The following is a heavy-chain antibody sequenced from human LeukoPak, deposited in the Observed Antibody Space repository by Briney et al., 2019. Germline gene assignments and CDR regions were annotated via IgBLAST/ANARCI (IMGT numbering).Heavy chain of an antibody. V-gene: IGHV1-2*02. CDR3: ARVFVRRDYGGIMDY. J-gene: IGHJ4*02. CDR2: INPNSGGT. Sequence: ASVKVSCKASGYTFTGYYMHWVRQAPGQGLEWMGWINPNSGGTNYAQKFQGRVTMTRNTSISTAYMELSSLRSEDTAVYYCARVFVRRDYGGIMDYWGQGTLVTVSS. D-gene: IGHD4-23*01. CDR1: GYTFTGYY.